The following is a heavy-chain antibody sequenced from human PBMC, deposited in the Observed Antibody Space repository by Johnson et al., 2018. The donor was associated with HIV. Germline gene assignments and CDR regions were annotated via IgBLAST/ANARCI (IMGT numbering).Heavy chain of an antibody. CDR1: GFTFSSYG. J-gene: IGHJ3*02. Sequence: QVQLVESGGGVVQPGRSLRLSCAASGFTFSSYGMHWVRQAPGKGLEWVAIISYDGSNKYYRDSVKGRFTISRDNSKNTLYLQMNSLRAEDTAVYYCAKVLGYSSSSRDAFDIWGQGTMVTVSS. CDR2: ISYDGSNK. CDR3: AKVLGYSSSSRDAFDI. V-gene: IGHV3-30*18. D-gene: IGHD6-6*01.